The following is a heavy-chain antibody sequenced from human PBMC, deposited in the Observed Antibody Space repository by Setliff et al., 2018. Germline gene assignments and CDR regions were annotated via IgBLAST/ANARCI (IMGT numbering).Heavy chain of an antibody. J-gene: IGHJ4*02. CDR1: GYTLTELS. CDR2: FDPEDGET. CDR3: ATLAFTYYYDSSGYYPHDY. V-gene: IGHV1-24*01. Sequence: ASVQVSCKVSGYTLTELSMHWVRQAPGKGLEWMGGFDPEDGETIYAQKFQGRVTMTEDTSTDTAYMELSSLRSEDTAVYYCATLAFTYYYDSSGYYPHDYWGQGIQVTVSS. D-gene: IGHD3-22*01.